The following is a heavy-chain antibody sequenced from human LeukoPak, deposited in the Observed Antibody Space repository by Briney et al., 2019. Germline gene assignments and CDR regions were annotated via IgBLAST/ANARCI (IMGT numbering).Heavy chain of an antibody. CDR1: GFSLSSYD. V-gene: IGHV3-21*03. CDR2: MSSSSTFR. D-gene: IGHD2-2*01. CDR3: ARADCSSTTCYLRSSWFDP. Sequence: PGGSLRLSCAASGFSLSSYDMNCVRQAAGKGLEWVLSMSSSSTFRFCTYSVKGRFTISRDNAKNSLYLQMNSLSAEDTAVYYCARADCSSTTCYLRSSWFDPWGQGTLVTVSS. J-gene: IGHJ5*02.